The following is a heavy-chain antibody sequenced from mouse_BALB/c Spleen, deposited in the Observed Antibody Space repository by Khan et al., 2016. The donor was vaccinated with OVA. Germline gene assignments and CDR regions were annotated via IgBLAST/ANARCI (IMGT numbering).Heavy chain of an antibody. D-gene: IGHD2-10*01. CDR3: ARQPYYYYYIMDY. CDR2: IWSDGSA. CDR1: GFSLTNYG. J-gene: IGHJ4*01. V-gene: IGHV2-6-1*01. Sequence: VQLQESGPDLVAPSQSLSITCTISGFSLTNYGVHWVRQPPGKGLEWLVVIWSDGSATYNSALKSRLSISKDNSKSQVFLKMNSLQTDDTAMYYCARQPYYYYYIMDYWGQGTSGTVSS.